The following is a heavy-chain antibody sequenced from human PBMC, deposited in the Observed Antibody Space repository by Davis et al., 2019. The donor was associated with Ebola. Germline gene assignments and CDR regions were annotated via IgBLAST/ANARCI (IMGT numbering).Heavy chain of an antibody. D-gene: IGHD5-12*01. CDR1: GYTFTSYG. Sequence: ASVTVSCKASGYTFTSYGISWVRQAPGQELEWMGWISAYNGNTNYAQKLQGRVTMTTDPSTSTAYMELRSLRSDDTAVYYCARVGRVVATITNWFDPWGQGTLVTVSS. CDR3: ARVGRVVATITNWFDP. V-gene: IGHV1-18*01. CDR2: ISAYNGNT. J-gene: IGHJ5*02.